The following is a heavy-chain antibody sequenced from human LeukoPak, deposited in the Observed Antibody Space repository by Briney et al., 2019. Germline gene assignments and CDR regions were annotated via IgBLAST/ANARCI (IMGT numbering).Heavy chain of an antibody. J-gene: IGHJ4*02. Sequence: GGSLRLSCVASGFTFSSYSMNWLRQAPGKGLEWVSYISSSSSSMYYADSVKGRFTISRDNAKNSLHLQMNSLRAEDTAVYYCARLSMVWGVIYYWGQGTLVTVSS. CDR1: GFTFSSYS. CDR3: ARLSMVWGVIYY. D-gene: IGHD3-10*01. V-gene: IGHV3-48*01. CDR2: ISSSSSSM.